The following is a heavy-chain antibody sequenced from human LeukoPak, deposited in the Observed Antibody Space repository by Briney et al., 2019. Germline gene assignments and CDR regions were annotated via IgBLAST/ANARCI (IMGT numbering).Heavy chain of an antibody. V-gene: IGHV1-24*01. CDR1: GYTLTELS. Sequence: ASVKVSCKVSGYTLTELSMHWVRQAPGKGLEWMGGFDPEDGETIYAQKFQGRITMTTDTSTSTAYMELRSLRSDDTAVYYCARRGVGAKGDAFDIWGQGTMVTVSS. J-gene: IGHJ3*02. CDR3: ARRGVGAKGDAFDI. D-gene: IGHD1-26*01. CDR2: FDPEDGET.